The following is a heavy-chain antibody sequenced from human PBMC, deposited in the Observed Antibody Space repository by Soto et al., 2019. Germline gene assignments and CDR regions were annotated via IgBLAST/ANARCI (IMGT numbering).Heavy chain of an antibody. V-gene: IGHV4-31*03. J-gene: IGHJ4*02. D-gene: IGHD2-15*01. CDR1: GGSISSGGYY. Sequence: ASETLSLTCTVSGGSISSGGYYWSWIRQHPGKGLEWIGYIYYSGSTYYNPSLKSRVTISVDTSKNQSSLKLSSVTAADTAVYYCARDRECSGGTCYNYFDYWGQGTLVTVSS. CDR2: IYYSGST. CDR3: ARDRECSGGTCYNYFDY.